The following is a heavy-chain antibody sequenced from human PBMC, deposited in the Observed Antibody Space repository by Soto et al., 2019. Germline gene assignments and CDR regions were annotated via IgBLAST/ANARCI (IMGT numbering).Heavy chain of an antibody. CDR3: ARAYYYGSGRGRSMDV. CDR1: GGSVSSGRYY. J-gene: IGHJ6*02. CDR2: IYDSGST. D-gene: IGHD3-10*01. Sequence: QVQLQESGPGLVKPSETLSLTCTVSGGSVSSGRYYWSWISQPPGKGLEWIGYIYDSGSTKYNPSLKSRVTISADTSKNQFSLKLSSVTAADTAVYYCARAYYYGSGRGRSMDVWGQGTTVTVSS. V-gene: IGHV4-61*01.